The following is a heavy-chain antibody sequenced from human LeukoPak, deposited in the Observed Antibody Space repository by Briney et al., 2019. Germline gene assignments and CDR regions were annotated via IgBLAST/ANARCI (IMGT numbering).Heavy chain of an antibody. CDR2: ISSSSSYI. CDR3: AKEQWLAQSAYFDY. Sequence: GGSLRLSCAASGFTFKTYTMHWVRQAPGMGLEWVSSISSSSSYIFYADSVKGRFTISRDNAKNSLYLQMSSLRAEDAAIYYCAKEQWLAQSAYFDYWGQGTLVTVSS. J-gene: IGHJ4*02. V-gene: IGHV3-21*04. D-gene: IGHD6-19*01. CDR1: GFTFKTYT.